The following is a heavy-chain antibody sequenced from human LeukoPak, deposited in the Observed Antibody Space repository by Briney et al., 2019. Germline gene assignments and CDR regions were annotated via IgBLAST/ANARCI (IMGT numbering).Heavy chain of an antibody. J-gene: IGHJ5*02. CDR3: ARESSSGWYGDWFDP. CDR2: MNPNSGNT. CDR1: GYTFTSYD. D-gene: IGHD6-19*01. V-gene: IGHV1-8*01. Sequence: ASVKVSCKASGYTFTSYDINWVRQATGQGLEWMGWMNPNSGNTGYAQKFQGRVTITADESTSTAYMELSSLRSEDTAVYYCARESSSGWYGDWFDPWGQGTLVTVSS.